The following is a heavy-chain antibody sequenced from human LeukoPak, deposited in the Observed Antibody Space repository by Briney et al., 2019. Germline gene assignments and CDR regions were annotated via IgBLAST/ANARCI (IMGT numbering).Heavy chain of an antibody. Sequence: ASVKVSCKASGYPFTSYYIHWVRQAPGQGLDWMGIINPSTSSTTYAQKFQGRVTMTRDTSTSTVYMELSSLRSEDTAVYYCARLGIITAAGSNDYWGQGTLVTVSS. CDR3: ARLGIITAAGSNDY. CDR2: INPSTSST. J-gene: IGHJ4*02. CDR1: GYPFTSYY. D-gene: IGHD6-13*01. V-gene: IGHV1-46*01.